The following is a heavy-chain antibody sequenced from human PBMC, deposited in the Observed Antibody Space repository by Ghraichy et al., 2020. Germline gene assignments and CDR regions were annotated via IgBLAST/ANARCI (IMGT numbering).Heavy chain of an antibody. V-gene: IGHV3-48*02. J-gene: IGHJ3*02. CDR3: ARDSRYAFDI. Sequence: ERFSHIRESDNDIYYAESVKGRFTISRDNAKNSLFLQMNSLRDEDTAIYYCARDSRYAFDIWGQGTMFTVSS. CDR2: IRESDNDI.